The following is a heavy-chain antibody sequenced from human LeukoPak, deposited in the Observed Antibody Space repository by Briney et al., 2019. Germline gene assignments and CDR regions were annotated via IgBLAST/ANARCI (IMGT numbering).Heavy chain of an antibody. D-gene: IGHD2-2*02. CDR1: GYSFSNYW. Sequence: GESLKISCKGSGYSFSNYWIGWVRQMPGKGLEWMGIIYPGDSDTRYSPSFQGQVTISADKSISTAYLQWSSLKASDTAMFYCARQPYCSSTSSYRLGYYFDYWGHGTLVTVCS. J-gene: IGHJ4*01. CDR2: IYPGDSDT. V-gene: IGHV5-51*01. CDR3: ARQPYCSSTSSYRLGYYFDY.